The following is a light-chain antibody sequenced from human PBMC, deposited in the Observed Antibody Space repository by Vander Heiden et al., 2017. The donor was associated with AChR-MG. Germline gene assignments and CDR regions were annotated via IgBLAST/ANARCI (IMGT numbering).Light chain of an antibody. J-gene: IGLJ1*01. V-gene: IGLV3-21*02. CDR3: QVWDATSDVV. Sequence: SYVLTQPPSVSVAPGQTAMIACGGDNIESQSVHWYQQRPGQAPLLVVYDDNERPSGIPERFSGSNSGNTATLTISRVVAGDEADYYCQVWDATSDVVFGAGTKVTVL. CDR1: NIESQS. CDR2: DDN.